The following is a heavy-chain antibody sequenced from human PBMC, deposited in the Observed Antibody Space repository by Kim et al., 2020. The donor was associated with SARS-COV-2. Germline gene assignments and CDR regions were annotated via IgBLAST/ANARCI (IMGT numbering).Heavy chain of an antibody. V-gene: IGHV3-23*01. CDR1: GFTFSSYA. D-gene: IGHD4-17*01. J-gene: IGHJ4*02. CDR3: AKEKDYGGNPYYFDY. Sequence: GRSLRLSCAASGFTFSSYAMSWVRQAPGKGLEWVSAISGSGGSTYYADSVKGRFTISRDNSKNTLYLKMNSLRAEDTAVYYCAKEKDYGGNPYYFDYWGQGTLVTVSS. CDR2: ISGSGGST.